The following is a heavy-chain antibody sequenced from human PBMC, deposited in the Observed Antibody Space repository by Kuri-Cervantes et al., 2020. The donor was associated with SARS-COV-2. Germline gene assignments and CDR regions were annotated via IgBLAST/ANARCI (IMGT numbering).Heavy chain of an antibody. J-gene: IGHJ5*02. V-gene: IGHV1-8*02. CDR2: MNPNSGNT. CDR3: ARARQGSSWYPYWFDP. CDR1: GYTFTSYG. Sequence: ASVKVSCKASGYTFTSYGISWVRQAPGQGLEWMGWMNPNSGNTGYAQKFQGRVTMTRKTSISTAYMELSSLRSEDTAVYYCARARQGSSWYPYWFDPWGQGTLVTVSS. D-gene: IGHD6-13*01.